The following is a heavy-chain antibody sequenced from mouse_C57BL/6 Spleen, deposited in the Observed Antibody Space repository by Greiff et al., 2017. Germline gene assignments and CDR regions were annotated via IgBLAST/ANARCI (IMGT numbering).Heavy chain of an antibody. J-gene: IGHJ4*01. CDR2: IYPGDGDT. D-gene: IGHD2-4*01. V-gene: IGHV1-82*01. CDR1: GYAFSSSW. Sequence: QVQLQQPGPELVKPGASVKISCKASGYAFSSSWMNWVKQRPGKGLEWIGRIYPGDGDTNYNGKFKGKATLTADKSSSTAYMQLSRLTSEDSAVYFCARESYDYDGGGYAMDYWGQGTSVTVSS. CDR3: ARESYDYDGGGYAMDY.